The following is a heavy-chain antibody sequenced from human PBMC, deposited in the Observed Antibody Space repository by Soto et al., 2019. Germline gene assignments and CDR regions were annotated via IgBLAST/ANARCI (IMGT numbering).Heavy chain of an antibody. D-gene: IGHD1-26*01. CDR3: ARAAMGLTKMSFDY. V-gene: IGHV3-21*01. CDR1: GFTFSSYS. J-gene: IGHJ4*02. CDR2: ISSNRTYI. Sequence: PGGSLRLSCVASGFTFSSYSMDWVRQAPGKGLEWVSSISSNRTYIYYADSVKGRFTISRDNAKNSVYLQMNSLRAEDTAVYFCARAAMGLTKMSFDYWGQGILVTVSS.